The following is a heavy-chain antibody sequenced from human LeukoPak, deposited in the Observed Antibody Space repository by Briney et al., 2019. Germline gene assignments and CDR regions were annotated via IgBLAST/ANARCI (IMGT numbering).Heavy chain of an antibody. CDR1: GFTFSSYS. J-gene: IGHJ6*03. Sequence: GGSLRLSCAASGFTFSSYSMNWVRQAPGKGLEWVSSISSSSSYIYYADSVKGRFTISRDNSKNTLYLQMNSLRAEDTAVYYCARDGDSSSWSLPYYYYYYMDVWGKGTTVTVSS. D-gene: IGHD6-13*01. CDR2: ISSSSSYI. V-gene: IGHV3-21*01. CDR3: ARDGDSSSWSLPYYYYYYMDV.